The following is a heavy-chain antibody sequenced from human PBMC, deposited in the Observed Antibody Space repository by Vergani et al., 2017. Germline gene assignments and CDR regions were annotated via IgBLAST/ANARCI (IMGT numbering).Heavy chain of an antibody. Sequence: EVQLVQSGAEVKKPGESLKISCKGSGYSFTSYWIGWVRQMPGKGLEWMGIIYPGDSDTRYSPSFQGQVTISADKSISTAYLQWSSLKASDTAVYYCAREVVCYYDSSGYCYYFDYWGQGTLVTVSS. D-gene: IGHD3-22*01. CDR2: IYPGDSDT. CDR3: AREVVCYYDSSGYCYYFDY. V-gene: IGHV5-51*01. J-gene: IGHJ4*02. CDR1: GYSFTSYW.